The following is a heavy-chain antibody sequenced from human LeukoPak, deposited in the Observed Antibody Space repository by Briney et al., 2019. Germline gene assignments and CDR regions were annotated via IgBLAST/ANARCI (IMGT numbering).Heavy chain of an antibody. Sequence: ASVKVSCKASGYTFTQYAMHWVRQAPGQRLEWMGWINAGNGVTKYSQKFQDRVTITRDTSASTAYMELSSLRSEDTAVYYCARAEVLLSYGHNKHCLDVWGQGTTVTVSS. CDR3: ARAEVLLSYGHNKHCLDV. J-gene: IGHJ6*02. D-gene: IGHD3-10*01. CDR1: GYTFTQYA. CDR2: INAGNGVT. V-gene: IGHV1-3*01.